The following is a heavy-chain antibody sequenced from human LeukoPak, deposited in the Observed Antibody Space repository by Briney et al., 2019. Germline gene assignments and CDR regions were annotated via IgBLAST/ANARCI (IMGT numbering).Heavy chain of an antibody. Sequence: WGSLSLTCTVSGGSFSSYSWNWIQQAPGKGLEWVSGVSWNGSRTHYADYGKGRFIIYRDNYKNTLYLQMNSLRPEDTAVYYCAKSPYETAADTAGFQHWGQGTLVTVSS. CDR2: VSWNGSRT. V-gene: IGHV3-35*01. CDR3: AKSPYETAADTAGFQH. D-gene: IGHD6-25*01. J-gene: IGHJ1*01. CDR1: GGSFSSYS.